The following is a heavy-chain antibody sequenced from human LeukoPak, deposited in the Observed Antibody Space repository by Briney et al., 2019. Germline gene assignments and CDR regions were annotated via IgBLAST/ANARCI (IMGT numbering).Heavy chain of an antibody. CDR1: GFTFSSYW. Sequence: GGSLRLSCAASGFTFSSYWMSWVRQAPGKGLEWVANIKQDGSEKYYVDSVKGRFTISRDNAKNSLYLQMNSLRAEDTAVYYCARVGCSGGSCYSGGGPFDPWGQGTLVTVSS. V-gene: IGHV3-7*01. J-gene: IGHJ5*02. CDR3: ARVGCSGGSCYSGGGPFDP. CDR2: IKQDGSEK. D-gene: IGHD2-15*01.